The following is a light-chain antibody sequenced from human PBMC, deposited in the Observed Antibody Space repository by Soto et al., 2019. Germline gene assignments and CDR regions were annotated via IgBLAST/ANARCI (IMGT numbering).Light chain of an antibody. Sequence: EIVLTQSPGTLSLSPGERATLSCRASQSVSSSYLAWYQQKPGQAPRLLIYGASSRATGIHDKFSGSGSGTDFTLTISRLEPDDFPVYYCQQYGSSPLPVGGGTKVEIK. CDR3: QQYGSSPLP. V-gene: IGKV3-20*01. CDR2: GAS. J-gene: IGKJ4*01. CDR1: QSVSSSY.